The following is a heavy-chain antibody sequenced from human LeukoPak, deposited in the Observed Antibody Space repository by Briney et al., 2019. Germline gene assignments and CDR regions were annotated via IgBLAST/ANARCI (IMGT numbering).Heavy chain of an antibody. D-gene: IGHD6-13*01. CDR2: MNPNSGNT. CDR1: GYTFTSYD. Sequence: ASVKVSCKASGYTFTSYDINWVRQATGQGPEWMGWMNPNSGNTGYAQKFQGRVTMTRNTSISTAYMELSSLRSEDTTVYYCARGLDGSSWYASGYWGQGTLVTVSS. J-gene: IGHJ4*02. V-gene: IGHV1-8*01. CDR3: ARGLDGSSWYASGY.